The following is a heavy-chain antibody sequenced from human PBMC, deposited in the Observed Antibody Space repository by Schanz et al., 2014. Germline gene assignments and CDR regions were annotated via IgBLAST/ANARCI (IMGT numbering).Heavy chain of an antibody. D-gene: IGHD3-22*01. J-gene: IGHJ5*02. V-gene: IGHV1-46*01. CDR3: AREVGLYDRGWFDP. Sequence: QVQVEQSGPEVKKPGASVTVSCQASGYTFSFTSYNVHWVRQAPGQGLEWMGYINSSGGGTSYAQKFQDRLTMTRDVSISTAYMELSSLASEDTAVYYCAREVGLYDRGWFDPWGQGTLVTVSS. CDR1: GYTFSFTSYN. CDR2: INSSGGGT.